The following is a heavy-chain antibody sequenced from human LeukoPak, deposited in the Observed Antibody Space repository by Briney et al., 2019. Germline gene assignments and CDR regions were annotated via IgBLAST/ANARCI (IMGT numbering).Heavy chain of an antibody. J-gene: IGHJ4*02. Sequence: GGSLRLSCAASGFSFDDHGMSWVRQAPGQGLEWVSGINWSGGSTCYADSVKGRFSISRDNAKLSLSLQMNSLRVDDTALYYCVKDRSFNRGEPIDYWGEGALVVVSS. D-gene: IGHD3-16*01. CDR1: GFSFDDHG. V-gene: IGHV3-20*04. CDR3: VKDRSFNRGEPIDY. CDR2: INWSGGST.